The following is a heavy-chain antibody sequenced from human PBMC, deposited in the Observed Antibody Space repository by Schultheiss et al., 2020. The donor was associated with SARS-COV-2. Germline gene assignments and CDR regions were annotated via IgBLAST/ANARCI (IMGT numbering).Heavy chain of an antibody. J-gene: IGHJ4*02. D-gene: IGHD3-9*01. CDR3: ARSKGYDILTGYEEGGFDY. CDR1: GYTFTGYY. Sequence: ASVKVSCKASGYTFTGYYMHWVRQAPGQGLEWMGWINPNSGGTNYAQKFQGWVTMTRDTSISTAYMELSRLRSDDTAVYYCARSKGYDILTGYEEGGFDYWGQGTLVTVSS. CDR2: INPNSGGT. V-gene: IGHV1-2*04.